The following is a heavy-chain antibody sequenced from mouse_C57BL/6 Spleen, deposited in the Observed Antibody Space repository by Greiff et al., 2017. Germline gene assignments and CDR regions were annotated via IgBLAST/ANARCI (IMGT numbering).Heavy chain of an antibody. V-gene: IGHV1-69*01. CDR1: GYTFTSYW. J-gene: IGHJ2*01. CDR2: IDPSDSYT. CDR3: ARSGSLCD. Sequence: QVQLQQPGAELVMPGASVKLSCKASGYTFTSYWMHWVKQRPGQGLEWIGEIDPSDSYTNYNQKFKGKSTLTVDKYSSTADMQLSSLTSDDSAVYYCARSGSLCDWGQGTTLTVSS. D-gene: IGHD6-1*01.